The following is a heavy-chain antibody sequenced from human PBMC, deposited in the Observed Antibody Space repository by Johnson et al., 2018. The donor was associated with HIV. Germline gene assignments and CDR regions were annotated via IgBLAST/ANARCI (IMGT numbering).Heavy chain of an antibody. Sequence: EVQLVESGGGSVQPGGTLRLSCAASGFTVSNYYMTWVRQFPGQGLEWVSVIYSGGSTYYADSLKGRFTISRATSNNTLYLQMNSLRAEDTAVYYCAKDPYYDFLTGPRDAFDIWGQWTMVTVSS. CDR2: IYSGGST. D-gene: IGHD3-9*01. V-gene: IGHV3-66*01. CDR3: AKDPYYDFLTGPRDAFDI. J-gene: IGHJ3*02. CDR1: GFTVSNYY.